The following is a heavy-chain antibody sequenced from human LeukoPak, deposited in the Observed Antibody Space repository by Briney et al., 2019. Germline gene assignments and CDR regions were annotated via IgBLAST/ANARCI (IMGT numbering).Heavy chain of an antibody. CDR1: GFTFSSYE. CDR3: ARVGYSSSWYRKYYFDY. CDR2: ISSSGSTI. V-gene: IGHV3-48*03. J-gene: IGHJ4*02. D-gene: IGHD6-13*01. Sequence: GGSLRLSCAASGFTFSSYEMNWVRQAPGKGLEWVSYISSSGSTIYYADSVKGRFTISRDNAKNSLYLQTNSLRAEDTAVYYCARVGYSSSWYRKYYFDYWGQGTLVTVSS.